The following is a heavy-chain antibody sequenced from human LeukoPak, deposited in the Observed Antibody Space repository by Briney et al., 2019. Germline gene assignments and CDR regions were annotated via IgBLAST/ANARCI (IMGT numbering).Heavy chain of an antibody. CDR3: ARLLDYGDYVGYFDY. CDR1: GGSFSGYY. V-gene: IGHV3-53*01. J-gene: IGHJ4*02. D-gene: IGHD4-17*01. CDR2: IYSGGST. Sequence: PSETLSLTCAVYGGSFSGYYMSWVRQAPGKGLEWVSVIYSGGSTYYADSVKGRFTISRDNSKNTLYLQMNSLRAEDTAVYYCARLLDYGDYVGYFDYWGQGTLVTVSS.